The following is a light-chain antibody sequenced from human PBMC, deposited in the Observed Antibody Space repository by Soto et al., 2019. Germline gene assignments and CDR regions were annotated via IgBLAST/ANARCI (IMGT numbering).Light chain of an antibody. CDR1: QGISSH. Sequence: DIQLTQSPSFLSASEGDRVTITYRASQGISSHLAWYQQKPGRAPKLLIYAASTLQSGVPSRFSGSGSGTGFTLTISSLQPEDFATYYCQQVKSFPITFGQGTRLEIK. J-gene: IGKJ5*01. CDR3: QQVKSFPIT. CDR2: AAS. V-gene: IGKV1-9*01.